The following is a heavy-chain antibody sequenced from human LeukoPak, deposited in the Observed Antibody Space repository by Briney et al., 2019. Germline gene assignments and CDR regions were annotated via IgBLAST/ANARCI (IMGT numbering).Heavy chain of an antibody. CDR1: GYSFTSYW. CDR3: ARGSFGAAAASDAFDI. Sequence: GESLKISCKGSGYSFTSYWISWVRQMPGKGLEWMGIIYPGDSDTRYSPSFQGQVTISADKSISTAYLQWSSLKASDTAMYYCARGSFGAAAASDAFDIWGQGTMVTVSS. D-gene: IGHD6-13*01. CDR2: IYPGDSDT. V-gene: IGHV5-51*01. J-gene: IGHJ3*02.